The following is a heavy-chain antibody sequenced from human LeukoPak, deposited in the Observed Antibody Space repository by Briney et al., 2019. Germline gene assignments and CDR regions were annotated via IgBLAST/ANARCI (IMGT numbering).Heavy chain of an antibody. Sequence: GESLKISCKGSGYSFTSYWIGWVRQMPGKGLEWMGIIYPRDSETRYSPSFQGQVTISADMSISTAYLQWSSLKASDTAMYYCARPNLTSGTYYIDYWGQGTLVTVSS. D-gene: IGHD3-10*01. CDR2: IYPRDSET. V-gene: IGHV5-51*01. CDR1: GYSFTSYW. J-gene: IGHJ4*02. CDR3: ARPNLTSGTYYIDY.